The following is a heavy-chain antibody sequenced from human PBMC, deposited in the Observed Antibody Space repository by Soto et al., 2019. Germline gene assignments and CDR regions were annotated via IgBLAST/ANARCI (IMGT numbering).Heavy chain of an antibody. D-gene: IGHD4-17*01. CDR1: GYTFTGDY. CDR3: ARAVVYGDYYFDY. J-gene: IGHJ4*02. CDR2: FNPSAGST. Sequence: ASVKVSCKASGYTFTGDYMHWVRQAPGQGLEWMGIFNPSAGSTSYAQKFQGRVTMTRDTSTSTVYMELSSLRSEDTAVYYCARAVVYGDYYFDYWGQGTLVTVSS. V-gene: IGHV1-46*03.